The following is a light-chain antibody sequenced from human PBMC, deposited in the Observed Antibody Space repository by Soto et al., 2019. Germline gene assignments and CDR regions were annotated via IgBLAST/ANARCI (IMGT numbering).Light chain of an antibody. Sequence: EIVLTQSPATLSLSPGERATLSCRASQSVSSSLAWYQPKPGQAPRLLIYDASNRATGIPARFSGSGSGTDFTLTISSLEPEDFAVYYCQQRSNWLTFGGGTKVEIK. CDR2: DAS. V-gene: IGKV3-11*01. J-gene: IGKJ4*01. CDR1: QSVSSS. CDR3: QQRSNWLT.